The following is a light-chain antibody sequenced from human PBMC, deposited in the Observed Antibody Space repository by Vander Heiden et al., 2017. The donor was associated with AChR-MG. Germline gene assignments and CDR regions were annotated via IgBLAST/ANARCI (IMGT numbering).Light chain of an antibody. CDR3: AAWDDSLNGRWV. CDR2: SNN. Sequence: HSVLTQPPSASGTPGQRVTISCSGSSSNIGSNIVNWYQHLPGTAPKLLIYSNNERPSGVPDRCSGSKSGTSAALAISGLQSEDEADYYCAAWDDSLNGRWVFGGGTKLTVL. J-gene: IGLJ3*02. V-gene: IGLV1-44*01. CDR1: SSNIGSNI.